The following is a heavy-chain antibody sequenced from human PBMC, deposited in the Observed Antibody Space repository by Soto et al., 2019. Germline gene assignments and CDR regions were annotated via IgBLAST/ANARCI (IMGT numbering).Heavy chain of an antibody. D-gene: IGHD3-10*01. CDR2: IIPIFGTT. CDR1: GGTFSSYA. CDR3: AREGIRGALVEGSGSQGFDY. V-gene: IGHV1-69*13. J-gene: IGHJ4*02. Sequence: ASVKVSCKASGGTFSSYAISWVRQAPGQGLEWMGGIIPIFGTTNYAQKFQGRVTITADESTSTAYMELSRLRSEDTAVYYCAREGIRGALVEGSGSQGFDYWGQGTLVTVSS.